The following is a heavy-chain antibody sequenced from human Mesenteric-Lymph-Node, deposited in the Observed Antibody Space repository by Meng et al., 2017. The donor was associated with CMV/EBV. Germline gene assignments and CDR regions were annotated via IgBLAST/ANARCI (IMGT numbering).Heavy chain of an antibody. CDR3: AKRGAMVRNQRDFDY. CDR2: ISYSGST. D-gene: IGHD3-10*01. CDR1: GGSISSSGYS. J-gene: IGHJ4*02. V-gene: IGHV4-39*07. Sequence: SETLSLTCTVSGGSISSSGYSWGWIRQPPGKGLEWIGSISYSGSTYYNPSLKSRVTISVDTSKNQFSLKLSSVTAADTAVYYCAKRGAMVRNQRDFDYWGQGTLVTVSS.